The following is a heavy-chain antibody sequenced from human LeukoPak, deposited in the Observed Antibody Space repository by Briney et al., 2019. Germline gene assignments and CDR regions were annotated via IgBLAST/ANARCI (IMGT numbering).Heavy chain of an antibody. J-gene: IGHJ6*02. D-gene: IGHD3-10*01. Sequence: PSETPSLTCAVSGGSISSGGYSWSWIRQPPGKGLEWIGYIYHSGSTYYNPSLKSRVTISVDTSKNQFSLKLSSVTAADTAVYYCARGLRYRYGSGFYYYYGMDVWGQGTTVTVSS. CDR1: GGSISSGGYS. CDR2: IYHSGST. CDR3: ARGLRYRYGSGFYYYYGMDV. V-gene: IGHV4-30-2*01.